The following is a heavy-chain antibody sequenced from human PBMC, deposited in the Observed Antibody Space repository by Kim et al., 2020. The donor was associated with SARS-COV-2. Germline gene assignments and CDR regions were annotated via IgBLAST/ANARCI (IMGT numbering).Heavy chain of an antibody. Sequence: RVTISVDTSKNQFSLKLSSVTAADTAVYYCARGRNYDFWSGYGSGNWFDPWGQGTLVTVSS. V-gene: IGHV4-59*09. J-gene: IGHJ5*02. CDR3: ARGRNYDFWSGYGSGNWFDP. D-gene: IGHD3-3*01.